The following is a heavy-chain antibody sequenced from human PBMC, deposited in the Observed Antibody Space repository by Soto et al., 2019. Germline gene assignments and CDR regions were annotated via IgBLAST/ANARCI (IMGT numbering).Heavy chain of an antibody. V-gene: IGHV1-46*01. CDR3: ARSTIFGLPSNWLDP. J-gene: IGHJ5*02. CDR1: GYTFTSYY. D-gene: IGHD3-3*01. Sequence: ASVKVSCKASGYTFTSYYMHWVRQAPGQGLEWMGIINPSGGSTSYAQKFQGRVTMTRDTSTSTVYMELSRLRSDDTAVYYCARSTIFGLPSNWLDPWYQGIXVT. CDR2: INPSGGST.